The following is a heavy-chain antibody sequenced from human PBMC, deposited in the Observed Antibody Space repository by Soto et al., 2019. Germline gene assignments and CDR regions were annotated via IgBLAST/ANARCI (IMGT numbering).Heavy chain of an antibody. Sequence: GGSLRLSCAASGFTVSSNYMSWVRQAPGKGLEWVSVIYSGGSTYYADSVKGRFTISRDNSKNTLYLQMNSLRAEDTAVYYCASILWGRSRSIDYRDQATLGTVSS. CDR1: GFTVSSNY. D-gene: IGHD3-16*01. J-gene: IGHJ4*02. V-gene: IGHV3-66*01. CDR3: ASILWGRSRSIDY. CDR2: IYSGGST.